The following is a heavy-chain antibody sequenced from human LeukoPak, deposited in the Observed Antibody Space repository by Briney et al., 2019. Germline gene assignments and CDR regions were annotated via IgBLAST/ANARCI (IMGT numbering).Heavy chain of an antibody. D-gene: IGHD1-26*01. CDR2: IWYDGGNK. V-gene: IGHV3-30*02. J-gene: IGHJ4*02. CDR3: VKELMGGSYVSVD. CDR1: GFTFSSYG. Sequence: QTGGSLRLSCAASGFTFSSYGMHWVRQAPGKGLEWVAVIWYDGGNKFYADSVKGRFTISRDNSKNTLYLQMSSLRAEDTAVYYCVKELMGGSYVSVDWGQGTLVTVSS.